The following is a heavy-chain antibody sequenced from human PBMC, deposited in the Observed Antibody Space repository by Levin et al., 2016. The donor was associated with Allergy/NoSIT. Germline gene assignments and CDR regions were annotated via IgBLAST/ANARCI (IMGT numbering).Heavy chain of an antibody. D-gene: IGHD2-21*02. CDR3: AEVSDDY. J-gene: IGHJ4*02. Sequence: WIRQPPGKGLEWIGSIYYSGSTYYNPSLKSRVTISVDTSKNQFSLKLSSVTAADTAVYYCAEVSDDYWGQGTLVTVSS. V-gene: IGHV4-39*07. CDR2: IYYSGST.